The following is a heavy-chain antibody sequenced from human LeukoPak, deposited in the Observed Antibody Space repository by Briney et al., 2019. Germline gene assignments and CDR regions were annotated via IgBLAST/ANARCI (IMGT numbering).Heavy chain of an antibody. J-gene: IGHJ4*02. D-gene: IGHD2-15*01. V-gene: IGHV4-4*02. Sequence: PSETLSLACAVSGGSISSSNWWSWVRQPPGKGLEWIGEIYHSGSTNYNPSLKSRVTISVDTSKNQFSLKLSSVTAADTAVYYCARVGCSGGSCYSLDYWGQGTLVTVSS. CDR2: IYHSGST. CDR3: ARVGCSGGSCYSLDY. CDR1: GGSISSSNW.